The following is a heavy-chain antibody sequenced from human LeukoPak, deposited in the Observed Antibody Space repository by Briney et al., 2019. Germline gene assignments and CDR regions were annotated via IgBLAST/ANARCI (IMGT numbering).Heavy chain of an antibody. CDR3: ARDSWSGYGVNWFDP. CDR2: INPGDSDI. V-gene: IGHV5-51*01. J-gene: IGHJ5*02. Sequence: GEPLKISCKGSEYSFTTYWVGWVRQMPGKGLEWMGIINPGDSDIRYSPSFQGQVTISVDKSISTAYLQWSSLKASDTAMYYCARDSWSGYGVNWFDPWGQGTLVTVSS. CDR1: EYSFTTYW. D-gene: IGHD3-3*01.